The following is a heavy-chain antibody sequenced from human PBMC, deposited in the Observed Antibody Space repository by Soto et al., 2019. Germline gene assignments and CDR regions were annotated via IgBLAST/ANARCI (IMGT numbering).Heavy chain of an antibody. CDR2: IDWDDDK. CDR1: GFSLITSGMY. D-gene: IGHD4-17*01. CDR3: ARSTTTVTTFDY. V-gene: IGHV2-70*01. Sequence: SGPTLVNPTQTLPLSCTLSGFSLITSGMYVSCIRQRPGKALEWLALIDWDDDKHYSTSLKTRLTISKDTSKNLVVLTMTNMDPVDTATYYCARSTTTVTTFDYGGQGTLVTVSS. J-gene: IGHJ4*02.